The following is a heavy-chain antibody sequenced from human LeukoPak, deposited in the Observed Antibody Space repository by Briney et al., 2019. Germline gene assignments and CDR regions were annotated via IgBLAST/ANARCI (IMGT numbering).Heavy chain of an antibody. CDR3: AGGTYYYDCSGYLIYYFDY. D-gene: IGHD3-22*01. CDR2: ISYSGST. CDR1: GGSISSFY. J-gene: IGHJ4*02. V-gene: IGHV4-59*01. Sequence: SEALSLTCTVSGGSISSFYWSWLRQPPGKGRVWVGNISYSGSTNYNPSLKSRVTISVDTSENQFSRQLSSVTAADTAVYYCAGGTYYYDCSGYLIYYFDYWAREPWSPSPQ.